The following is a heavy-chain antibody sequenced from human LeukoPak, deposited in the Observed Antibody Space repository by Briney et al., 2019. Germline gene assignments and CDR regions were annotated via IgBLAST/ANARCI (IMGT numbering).Heavy chain of an antibody. Sequence: PSETLSLTCTVSGGSISSSSYYWGWIRQSPGKGLEWIGSVFYTGSTYYNPSLKSRVTISVDTSKNQFSLKLTSVTAADTAVYYCAREWPRDAFDIWGQGSMVTVSS. D-gene: IGHD5-12*01. CDR3: AREWPRDAFDI. CDR1: GGSISSSSYY. CDR2: VFYTGST. J-gene: IGHJ3*02. V-gene: IGHV4-39*07.